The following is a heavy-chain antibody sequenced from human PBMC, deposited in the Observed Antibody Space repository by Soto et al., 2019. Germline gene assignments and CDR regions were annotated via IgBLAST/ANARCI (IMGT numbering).Heavy chain of an antibody. CDR2: IYYSGST. V-gene: IGHV4-39*01. J-gene: IGHJ3*02. CDR3: ARLLLVRGGKVFGAFDI. CDR1: GGSISSSSYY. Sequence: SETLSLTCTVSGGSISSSSYYWGWIRQPPGKGLEWIGSIYYSGSTYYNPSLKSRVTISVDTSKNQFSLKLSSVTAADTAVYYCARLLLVRGGKVFGAFDIWGQGTMVTVSS. D-gene: IGHD3-10*01.